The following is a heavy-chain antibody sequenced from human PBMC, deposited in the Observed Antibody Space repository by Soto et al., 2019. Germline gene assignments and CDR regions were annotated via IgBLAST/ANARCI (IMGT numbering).Heavy chain of an antibody. CDR3: ARDPPGIAASGMYS. CDR1: GFPVGRNY. V-gene: IGHV3-66*01. D-gene: IGHD6-13*01. CDR2: IYSGGPT. J-gene: IGHJ4*02. Sequence: EVQLVESGGGLVHPGGSLRLSCAVSGFPVGRNYMCWVRQAPVKGLEWVSLIYSGGPTSYTDSVRGRFIISRDSSTNTLHLQMNSLRVEDTAFYFCARDPPGIAASGMYSWGQGTLVTVSS.